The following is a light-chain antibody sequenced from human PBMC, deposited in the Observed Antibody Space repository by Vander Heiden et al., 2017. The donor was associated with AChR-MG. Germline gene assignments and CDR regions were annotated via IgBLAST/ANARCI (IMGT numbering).Light chain of an antibody. CDR3: QQNYNSPSFT. Sequence: DIQMTQSPSSLSAAVGDRVTITCRASQKIYTYLNWYQHKPGRAPNLLIFGATTLQSGVPSRFSGSGSGTDFTLTISGLQPEDSATYYCQQNYNSPSFTFGQGTKLEIK. V-gene: IGKV1-39*01. CDR2: GAT. CDR1: QKIYTY. J-gene: IGKJ2*01.